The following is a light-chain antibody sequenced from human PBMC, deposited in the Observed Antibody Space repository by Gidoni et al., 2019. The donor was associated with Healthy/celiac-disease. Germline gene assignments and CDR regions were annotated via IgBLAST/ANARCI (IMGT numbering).Light chain of an antibody. Sequence: SYVLTQPPSVSVAPGKTARITCGGNNIGSKSVHGYQQQPGQAPVLVIYYDSDRPSGIPERFSGSNSGNTATLTISRVEAGDEADYYCQVWDSSSDHWVFGGGTKLTVL. CDR3: QVWDSSSDHWV. J-gene: IGLJ3*02. CDR2: YDS. CDR1: NIGSKS. V-gene: IGLV3-21*04.